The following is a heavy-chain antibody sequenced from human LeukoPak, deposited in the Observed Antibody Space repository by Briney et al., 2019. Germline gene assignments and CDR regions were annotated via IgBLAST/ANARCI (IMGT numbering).Heavy chain of an antibody. J-gene: IGHJ4*02. D-gene: IGHD3-10*01. CDR3: ARDSRGWTHDY. Sequence: GGSLRLSCAASGLIFSSYVMSWVRQAPGKGLEWVSRVNSDGTITNYADSLKGRFTISRDNAKNTLYLQMNSLRAEDTAVYYCARDSRGWTHDYWGQGTLVTVSS. V-gene: IGHV3-74*01. CDR2: VNSDGTIT. CDR1: GLIFSSYV.